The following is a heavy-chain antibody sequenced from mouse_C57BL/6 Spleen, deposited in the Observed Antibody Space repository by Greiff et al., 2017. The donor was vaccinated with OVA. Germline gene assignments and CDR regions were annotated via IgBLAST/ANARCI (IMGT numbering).Heavy chain of an antibody. V-gene: IGHV2-6-1*01. CDR3: ARHADYDGYYFDY. D-gene: IGHD2-4*01. J-gene: IGHJ2*01. CDR2: IWSDGST. CDR1: GFSLTSYG. Sequence: QVQLKESGPGLVAPSQSLSITCTVSGFSLTSYGVHWVRQPPGKGLEWLVVIWSDGSTTYNSALKSRLSISKDNSKSQVFLKMNSLQTDDTAMYYCARHADYDGYYFDYWGQGTTLTVSS.